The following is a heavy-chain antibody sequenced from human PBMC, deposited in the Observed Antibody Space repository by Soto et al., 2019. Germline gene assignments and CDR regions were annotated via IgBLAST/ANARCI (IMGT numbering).Heavy chain of an antibody. CDR2: INHSGST. CDR1: GGSFSGYY. CDR3: ARWYYDSSGSSRFDY. J-gene: IGHJ4*02. D-gene: IGHD3-22*01. V-gene: IGHV4-34*01. Sequence: KASETLSLTCAVYGGSFSGYYWSWIRQPPGKGLEWIGEINHSGSTNYNPSLKSRVTISVDTSKNQFSLKLSSVTAADMAVYYCARWYYDSSGSSRFDYWGQGTLVTVSS.